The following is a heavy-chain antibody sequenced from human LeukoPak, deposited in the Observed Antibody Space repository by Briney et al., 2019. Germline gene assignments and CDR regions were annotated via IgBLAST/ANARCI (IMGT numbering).Heavy chain of an antibody. CDR3: ARRDFDCSGGSCYFGYSWFDP. D-gene: IGHD2-15*01. J-gene: IGHJ5*02. V-gene: IGHV4-59*01. CDR1: GGSISSYY. CDR2: IYYSGST. Sequence: KASETLSLTCTVSGGSISSYYWSWIRQPPGKGLEWIGYIYYSGSTNYNPSLKSRVTISVDTSKNQFSLKLSSVTAADTAVYYCARRDFDCSGGSCYFGYSWFDPWGQGTLVTVSP.